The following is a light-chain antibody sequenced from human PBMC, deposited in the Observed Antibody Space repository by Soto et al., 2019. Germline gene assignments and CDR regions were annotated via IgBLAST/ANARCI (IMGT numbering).Light chain of an antibody. CDR1: SSDFGDDKY. CDR2: GVS. J-gene: IGLJ1*01. Sequence: QSVLTQPASVSGSPGQSITMSCTGSSSDFGDDKYVTWYQQQPGKGPNLLIYGVSKRPSGVSNRFSGSKSGNTASLTISALQDEYEADYFRHSYCSSPSLHSVLVTGTKVT. V-gene: IGLV2-14*01. CDR3: HSYCSSPSLHSV.